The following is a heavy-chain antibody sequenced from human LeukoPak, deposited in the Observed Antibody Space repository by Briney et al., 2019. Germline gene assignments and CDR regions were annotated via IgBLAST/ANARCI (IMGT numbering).Heavy chain of an antibody. J-gene: IGHJ4*02. CDR3: ARRFTTIAAAGTSLSD. Sequence: ASVKVSCKASGYTFTGYYMHWVRQAPGQGLEWMGWINPNSGGTHYAQKFQGRVTMTRDTSISTAYMDLSRLRSDDTAVYYCARRFTTIAAAGTSLSDWGQGTLVTVSS. V-gene: IGHV1-2*02. CDR1: GYTFTGYY. CDR2: INPNSGGT. D-gene: IGHD6-13*01.